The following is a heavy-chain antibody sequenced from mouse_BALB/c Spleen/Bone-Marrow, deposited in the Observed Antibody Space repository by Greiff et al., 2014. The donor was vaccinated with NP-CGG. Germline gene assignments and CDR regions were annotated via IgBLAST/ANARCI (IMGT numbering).Heavy chain of an antibody. CDR1: GYTFSSYW. Sequence: QVQLQQPGAELMKPGASVKISCKATGYTFSSYWIEWVKQRPGHGLEWIGEILPGSGSTNYNEKFKGKATFTAGTSSNTAYMQLSSLTSEDSAVYYCARTYYAYAWFVYWGQGTLVTVSA. CDR3: ARTYYAYAWFVY. V-gene: IGHV1-9*01. D-gene: IGHD2-9*01. CDR2: ILPGSGST. J-gene: IGHJ3*01.